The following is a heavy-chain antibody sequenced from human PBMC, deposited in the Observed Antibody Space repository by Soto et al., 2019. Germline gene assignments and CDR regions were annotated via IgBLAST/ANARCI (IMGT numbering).Heavy chain of an antibody. D-gene: IGHD3-16*02. CDR1: GGTFSSSG. CDR3: ARWPQPRYTADPYAVDV. J-gene: IGHJ6*02. CDR2: IVPSLDIT. Sequence: QVHLVQSGTEVKKPGSSVKVSCKASGGTFSSSGFSWVRQAPGQGLEWMGMIVPSLDITNYAQKFQVRVTITADEVTSTAYMELRSLRSEDTAVYYCARWPQPRYTADPYAVDVWGQGTRVIVSS. V-gene: IGHV1-69*09.